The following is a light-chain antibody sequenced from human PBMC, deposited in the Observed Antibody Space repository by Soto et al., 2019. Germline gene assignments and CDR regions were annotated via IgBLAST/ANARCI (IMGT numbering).Light chain of an antibody. CDR2: GAS. Sequence: EIVLTQSPGTLSLSPGERATLSCRTSQSVSSSYLAWYQQKPGQAPRLLIYGASSRATGIPDRFSGSGSGIDFTLTSSRLEPEDFAVYYCQQYGRSWWTFGQGTKVEIK. CDR3: QQYGRSWWT. J-gene: IGKJ1*01. V-gene: IGKV3-20*01. CDR1: QSVSSSY.